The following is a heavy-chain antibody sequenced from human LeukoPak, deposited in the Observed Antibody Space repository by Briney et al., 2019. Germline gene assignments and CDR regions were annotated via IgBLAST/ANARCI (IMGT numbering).Heavy chain of an antibody. CDR2: ISYDGSNK. D-gene: IGHD4-17*01. V-gene: IGHV3-30-3*01. CDR3: AFDYGDYYY. CDR1: GFIFSNYA. Sequence: GASLRLSCAASGFIFSNYAMYWVRQAPGKGLEWVAVISYDGSNKYYADSVKGRFTISRDNSKNTLYLQMNSLRAEDTAVYYCAFDYGDYYYWGQGTLVTVSS. J-gene: IGHJ4*02.